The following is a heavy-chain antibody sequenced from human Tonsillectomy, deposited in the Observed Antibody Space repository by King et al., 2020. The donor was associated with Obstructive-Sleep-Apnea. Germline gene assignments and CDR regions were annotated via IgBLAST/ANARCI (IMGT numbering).Heavy chain of an antibody. CDR2: IYYTGRT. Sequence: QLQESGPGLVKPTETLSLACSVSGGSIRSYYWSWIRQPPGRGLECIGYIYYTGRTKYNPSLKSRVTISVDTSKNQVSLKLSSVTAADTAVYFCARGGGKYSSSRYYDYWGQGTRVTVSS. J-gene: IGHJ4*02. D-gene: IGHD6-13*01. CDR3: ARGGGKYSSSRYYDY. CDR1: GGSIRSYY. V-gene: IGHV4-59*01.